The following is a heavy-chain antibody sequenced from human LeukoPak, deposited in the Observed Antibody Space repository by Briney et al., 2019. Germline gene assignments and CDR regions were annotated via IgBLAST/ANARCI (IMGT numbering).Heavy chain of an antibody. J-gene: IGHJ5*02. Sequence: GALRLSCAASGFTFSSNAMTWVRQAPGQGLEWVSSISETSSHTFCADSVKGRFTISRDNTKNTLFLQMNSLRVEDTAMYYCAKDFSSSWQFDPWGQGTLVTVSS. CDR1: GFTFSSNA. V-gene: IGHV3-23*01. CDR2: ISETSSHT. D-gene: IGHD6-13*01. CDR3: AKDFSSSWQFDP.